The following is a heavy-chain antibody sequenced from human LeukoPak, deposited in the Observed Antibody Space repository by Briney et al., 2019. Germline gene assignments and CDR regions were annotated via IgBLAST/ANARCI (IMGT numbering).Heavy chain of an antibody. V-gene: IGHV4-59*01. J-gene: IGHJ4*02. CDR1: GGSISSYY. D-gene: IGHD6-19*01. CDR3: AREGQWLDFDY. Sequence: SETLSLTCTVSGGSISSYYWSWIRQPPGKGLEWIGYIYYSGSTNYNPSLKSRVTISVDTSKNQFSLKLSSVTAADTAAYYCAREGQWLDFDYWGQGTLVTVSS. CDR2: IYYSGST.